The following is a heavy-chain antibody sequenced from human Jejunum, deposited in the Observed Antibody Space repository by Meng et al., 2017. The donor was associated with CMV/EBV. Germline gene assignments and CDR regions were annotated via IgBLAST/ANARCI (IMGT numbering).Heavy chain of an antibody. CDR1: GFNFGSAE. CDR2: ISGPGKAI. Sequence: SCAVSGFNFGSAEMNWVRQTPGKGLEWVSYISGPGKAIYYADSVRGRFTISRDNAKNSLSLQMSGLRAEDTAVYYCARLQWAAFDFLGQGTLVTVSS. D-gene: IGHD4-11*01. CDR3: ARLQWAAFDF. V-gene: IGHV3-48*03. J-gene: IGHJ4*02.